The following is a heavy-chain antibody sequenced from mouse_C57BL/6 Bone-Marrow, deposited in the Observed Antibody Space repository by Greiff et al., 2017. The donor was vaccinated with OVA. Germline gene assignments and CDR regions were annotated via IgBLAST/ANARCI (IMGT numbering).Heavy chain of an antibody. J-gene: IGHJ3*01. V-gene: IGHV1-26*01. CDR3: ARGAAQATYPFAY. CDR1: GYTFTDYY. Sequence: VQLQQSGPELVKPGASVKISCKASGYTFTDYYMNWVKQSHGKSLEWIGDINPNNGGTSYNQKFKGKATLTVDKSSSTAYMELRSLTSEDSAVYYCARGAAQATYPFAYWGQGTLVTVSA. CDR2: INPNNGGT. D-gene: IGHD3-2*02.